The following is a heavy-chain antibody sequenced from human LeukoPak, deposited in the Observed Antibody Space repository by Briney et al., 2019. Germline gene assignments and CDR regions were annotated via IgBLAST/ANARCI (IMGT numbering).Heavy chain of an antibody. CDR2: IIPIFGTA. Sequence: SVKVSCKASGGTFSSYAISWVRQAPGQGLEWMGGIIPIFGTANYAQKFQGRVTITADESTSTAYMELSSLRSEDTAVYYCARGEADTAMAWNFDYWGQGTLVTVSS. J-gene: IGHJ4*02. D-gene: IGHD5-18*01. CDR3: ARGEADTAMAWNFDY. V-gene: IGHV1-69*13. CDR1: GGTFSSYA.